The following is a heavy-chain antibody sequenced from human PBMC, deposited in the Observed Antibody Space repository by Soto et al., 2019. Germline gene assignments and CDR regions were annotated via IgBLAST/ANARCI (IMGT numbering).Heavy chain of an antibody. Sequence: GGSLRLSCAASGFTFSSHGVHWVRKAPGKGLEWVAVVSYDGSNQNYADSVKGRFTISRDNSKNTLYLQMNSLRPEDSAVYFCATSLSSSAHFEYWGQGTLVTVSS. CDR1: GFTFSSHG. V-gene: IGHV3-30*03. D-gene: IGHD6-25*01. CDR2: VSYDGSNQ. J-gene: IGHJ4*02. CDR3: ATSLSSSAHFEY.